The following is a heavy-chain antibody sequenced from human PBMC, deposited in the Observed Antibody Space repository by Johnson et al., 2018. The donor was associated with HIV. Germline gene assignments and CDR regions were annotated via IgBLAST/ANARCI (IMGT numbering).Heavy chain of an antibody. CDR3: ARVRWVSKWLSYDAFDI. D-gene: IGHD3-22*01. J-gene: IGHJ3*02. V-gene: IGHV3-NL1*01. CDR1: GFTFSSYA. CDR2: NYSGGST. Sequence: QVQLVESGGGVVQPGRSLRLSCAASGFTFSSYAMHWVRQAPGKGLEWLSVNYSGGSTYHADADSVKGRFTISRDNSKNTLYLQMNSLRAEDTAVYYYARVRWVSKWLSYDAFDIWGQGTMVTVSS.